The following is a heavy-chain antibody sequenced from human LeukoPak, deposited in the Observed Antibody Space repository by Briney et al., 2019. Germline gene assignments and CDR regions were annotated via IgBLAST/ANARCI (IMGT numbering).Heavy chain of an antibody. CDR2: IKQDGSEK. J-gene: IGHJ4*02. Sequence: GGSLRLSCAASGFTFSSYAMSWVRQAPGKGLEWVANIKQDGSEKYYVDSVKGRFTISRDNAKNSLYLQMNSLRAEDTAVYYCAREKAMIVVVGAADYWGQGTLVTVSS. CDR1: GFTFSSYA. D-gene: IGHD3-22*01. V-gene: IGHV3-7*01. CDR3: AREKAMIVVVGAADY.